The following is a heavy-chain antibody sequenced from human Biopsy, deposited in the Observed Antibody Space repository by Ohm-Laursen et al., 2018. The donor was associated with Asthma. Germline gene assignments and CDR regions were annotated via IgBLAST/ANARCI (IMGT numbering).Heavy chain of an antibody. CDR3: ARDLRSDNWNPWGMDV. CDR1: GFSFSEFV. Sequence: SLRLSCAASGFSFSEFVMHWVRQAPGKGLEWVAVISYDGSTKYYADSVKGRFTISRDNSKNTLYLQMSSLRVEDTAVYYCARDLRSDNWNPWGMDVWGLGTTVTVAS. V-gene: IGHV3-30*03. J-gene: IGHJ6*02. CDR2: ISYDGSTK. D-gene: IGHD1-20*01.